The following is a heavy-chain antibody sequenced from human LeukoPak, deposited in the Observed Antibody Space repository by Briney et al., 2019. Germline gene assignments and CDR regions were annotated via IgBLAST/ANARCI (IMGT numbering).Heavy chain of an antibody. J-gene: IGHJ6*03. Sequence: GGSLRLSCAASGFTFSSYDMNWVRQAPGKGLEWVSSISSSSSYIYYADSVKGRFTISRDNAKNSLYLQMNSLRAEDTAAYYCARDASPRDYYYYYMDVWGKGTTVTVSS. D-gene: IGHD6-6*01. CDR1: GFTFSSYD. V-gene: IGHV3-21*01. CDR2: ISSSSSYI. CDR3: ARDASPRDYYYYYMDV.